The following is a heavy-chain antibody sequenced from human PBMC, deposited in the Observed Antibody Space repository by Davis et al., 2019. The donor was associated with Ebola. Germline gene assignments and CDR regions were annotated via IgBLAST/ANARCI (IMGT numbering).Heavy chain of an antibody. Sequence: MPSETLSLTCAVYGGSFSGYYWSWIRQPPGKGLEWIGEINHSGSTNYNPSLKSRVTISVDTSKNQFSLKLSSVTAADTAVYYCARGDFYDFWNNWFDPWGQGTLVTVSS. CDR2: INHSGST. J-gene: IGHJ5*02. D-gene: IGHD3-3*01. V-gene: IGHV4-34*01. CDR3: ARGDFYDFWNNWFDP. CDR1: GGSFSGYY.